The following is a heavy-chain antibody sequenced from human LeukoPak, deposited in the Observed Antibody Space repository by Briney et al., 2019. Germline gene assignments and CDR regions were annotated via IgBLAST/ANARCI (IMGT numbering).Heavy chain of an antibody. J-gene: IGHJ4*02. D-gene: IGHD3-16*01. V-gene: IGHV1-69*05. CDR1: GGTFSSYA. CDR3: ASAVFYVWGSPFDY. CDR2: IIPILGTA. Sequence: ASVKVSCKASGGTFSSYAISWVRQAPGQGLEWMGGIIPILGTANYAQKFQGRVTITTDESTSTAYMELSSLRSEDTAVYYCASAVFYVWGSPFDYWGQGTLVTVSS.